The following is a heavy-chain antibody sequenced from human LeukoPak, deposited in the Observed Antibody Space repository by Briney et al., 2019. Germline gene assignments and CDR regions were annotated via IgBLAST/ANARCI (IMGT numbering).Heavy chain of an antibody. CDR1: GYTFTSYG. CDR3: ARDYYYDSSGSFDY. J-gene: IGHJ4*02. D-gene: IGHD3-22*01. V-gene: IGHV1-18*01. CDR2: ISAYNGNT. Sequence: ASVKVSCKASGYTFTSYGISWVRRAPGQGLEWMGWISAYNGNTNYAQKFQGRVTITTDTSTSTAYMELRSLRSDDTAVYYCARDYYYDSSGSFDYWGQGTLVTVSS.